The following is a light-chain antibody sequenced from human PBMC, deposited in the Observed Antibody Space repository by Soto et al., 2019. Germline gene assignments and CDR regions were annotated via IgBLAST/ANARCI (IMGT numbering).Light chain of an antibody. CDR2: GNN. Sequence: QSVLTQSPSVSGAPGQGVTISCTGSSSNIGAGYDVHWYQQLPGTAPKLLIFGNNNRPPGVPDRFSGSKSGTSASLAITGLKAEDEADYYSQSYDSSLSGVIFGGGTKLTVL. J-gene: IGLJ2*01. CDR1: SSNIGAGYD. V-gene: IGLV1-40*01. CDR3: QSYDSSLSGVI.